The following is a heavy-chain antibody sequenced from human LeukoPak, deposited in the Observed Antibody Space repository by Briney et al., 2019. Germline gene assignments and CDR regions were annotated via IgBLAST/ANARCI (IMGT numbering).Heavy chain of an antibody. CDR3: AKVLTPQYYYYYYMDV. CDR1: GFTFSSYA. V-gene: IGHV3-23*01. Sequence: GGSLRLSCAASGFTFSSYAMSWVRQAPGKGLERVSAISGSGGSTYYADSVKGRFTISRDNSKNTLYLQMNSLRAEDTAVYYCAKVLTPQYYYYYYMDVWGKGTTVTVSS. CDR2: ISGSGGST. J-gene: IGHJ6*03.